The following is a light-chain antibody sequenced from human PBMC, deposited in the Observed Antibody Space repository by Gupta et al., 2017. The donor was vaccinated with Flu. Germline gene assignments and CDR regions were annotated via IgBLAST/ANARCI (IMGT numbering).Light chain of an antibody. V-gene: IGKV2-30*02. J-gene: IGKJ1*01. Sequence: VTPGQPASISCRSRQGHEHSGGNTYLAWLQHSPGQSPRRLIHQASCRESGVPDRFSGSGSGINFTLKISRVEAEDVGMYSCRQGEPWPWAFGQGTTVEIK. CDR3: RQGEPWPWA. CDR1: QGHEHSGGNTY. CDR2: QAS.